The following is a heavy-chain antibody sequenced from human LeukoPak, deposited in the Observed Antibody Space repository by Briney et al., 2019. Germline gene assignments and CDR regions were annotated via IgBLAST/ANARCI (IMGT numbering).Heavy chain of an antibody. V-gene: IGHV3-21*01. CDR2: IRTNSSHI. CDR3: ARAEYSTMVRGVIVYYGMDV. Sequence: SGGSLRLSCAASGFTFSTYTLNWVRQAPGKGLEWVSSIRTNSSHIYYADSVKGRFTISRDNAKNSLFLQMNSLRAEDTAVYYCARAEYSTMVRGVIVYYGMDVWSQGTTVTVSS. D-gene: IGHD3-10*01. J-gene: IGHJ6*02. CDR1: GFTFSTYT.